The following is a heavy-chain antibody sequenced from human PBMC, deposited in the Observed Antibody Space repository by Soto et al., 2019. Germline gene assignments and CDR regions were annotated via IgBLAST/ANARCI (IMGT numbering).Heavy chain of an antibody. J-gene: IGHJ6*03. Sequence: SETLSLTCTVSGGSISSYYWSWIRQPPGKGLEWIGYIYYSGSTNYNPSLKSRVTISVDTSKNQFSLKLSSVTAADTAVYYCARKEYSSSRSYYMDVWGKGTTVTVS. V-gene: IGHV4-59*01. CDR1: GGSISSYY. D-gene: IGHD6-6*01. CDR3: ARKEYSSSRSYYMDV. CDR2: IYYSGST.